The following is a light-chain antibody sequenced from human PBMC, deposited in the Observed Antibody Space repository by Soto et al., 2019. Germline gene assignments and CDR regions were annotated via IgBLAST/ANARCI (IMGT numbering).Light chain of an antibody. CDR2: GAS. CDR3: QRYDSLRT. Sequence: IVLTQSTGTLSLSPGERATLSCRASQSVRSNFLAWYQQKPGQAPRLLIYGASNRATGIPDRFSGSGSGTDFTLTITRLEPEDFAMYYRQRYDSLRTVGKGTKVGIK. V-gene: IGKV3-20*01. CDR1: QSVRSNF. J-gene: IGKJ1*01.